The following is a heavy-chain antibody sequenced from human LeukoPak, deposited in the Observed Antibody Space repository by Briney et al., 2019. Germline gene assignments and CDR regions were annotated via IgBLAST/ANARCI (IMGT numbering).Heavy chain of an antibody. J-gene: IGHJ3*02. V-gene: IGHV1-8*03. CDR2: MNPNSGNT. CDR1: GYTFTSYD. CDR3: ARAPVIGYCSSTSCPTWGDAFDI. D-gene: IGHD2-2*01. Sequence: ASVKVSCKASGYTFTSYDINWVRQATGQGLEWMGWMNPNSGNTGYAQKFQGRVTITRNTSISTAYMELSSLRSEDTAVYYCARAPVIGYCSSTSCPTWGDAFDIWGQGTMVTVSS.